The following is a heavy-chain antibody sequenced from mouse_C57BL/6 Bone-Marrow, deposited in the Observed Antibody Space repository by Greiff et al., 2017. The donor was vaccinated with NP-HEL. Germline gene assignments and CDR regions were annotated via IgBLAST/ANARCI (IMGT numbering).Heavy chain of an antibody. CDR3: AAYGSSNYWYFDV. Sequence: VQLKESGAELVKPGASVKLSCTASGFNIKDYYMHWVKQRTEQGLEWIGRIDPEDGETKYAPKFQGKATITADTSSNTAYLQLSSLTSEDTAVYYCAAYGSSNYWYFDVWGTGTTVTVSS. V-gene: IGHV14-2*01. CDR2: IDPEDGET. D-gene: IGHD1-1*01. J-gene: IGHJ1*03. CDR1: GFNIKDYY.